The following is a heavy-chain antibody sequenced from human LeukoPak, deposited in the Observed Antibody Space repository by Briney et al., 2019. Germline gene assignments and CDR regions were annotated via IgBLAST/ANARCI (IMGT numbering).Heavy chain of an antibody. J-gene: IGHJ5*02. D-gene: IGHD1-26*01. V-gene: IGHV4-59*05. CDR3: ARQSWVPRDGGNWFDP. Sequence: SETLSLTCTVSGGSISSYYWSWIRQPSGKGLEWIGSIYYSGSTYYNPSLKSRVTISVDTSKNQFSLKLSSVTAADTAVYYCARQSWVPRDGGNWFDPWGQGTLVTVSS. CDR1: GGSISSYY. CDR2: IYYSGST.